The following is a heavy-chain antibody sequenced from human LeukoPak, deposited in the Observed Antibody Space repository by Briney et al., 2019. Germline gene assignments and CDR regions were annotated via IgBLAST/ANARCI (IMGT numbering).Heavy chain of an antibody. CDR2: TYYRSKWYH. V-gene: IGHV6-1*01. CDR3: ARFLGIGSQRYYFDS. Sequence: TSQTLSLTCAISGDTVSSNSAAWSWIRQSPSRGLEWLRRTYYRSKWYHDYAVSVRSRVSVNPDTSKNQFSLQLNSVTPEDTAVYYCARFLGIGSQRYYFDSWGQGTLVTVSS. CDR1: GDTVSSNSAA. D-gene: IGHD6-19*01. J-gene: IGHJ4*02.